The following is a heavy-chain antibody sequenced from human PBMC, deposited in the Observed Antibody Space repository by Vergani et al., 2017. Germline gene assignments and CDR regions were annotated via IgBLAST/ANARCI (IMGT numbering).Heavy chain of an antibody. CDR2: VEDSGYF. CDR1: GGSLSGYY. J-gene: IGHJ4*02. CDR3: ARSIVSRNPPDYFDN. Sequence: QVQLQESGPGLVRPSETLYLTCTVSGGSLSGYYWNWIRQTPGGGLEWIGYVEDSGYFNYNPSLKTRVSMSSDTSNNQFSLMLSSVTVADTAVYYCARSIVSRNPPDYFDNWGQGTLVTVSS. V-gene: IGHV4-59*01. D-gene: IGHD1-14*01.